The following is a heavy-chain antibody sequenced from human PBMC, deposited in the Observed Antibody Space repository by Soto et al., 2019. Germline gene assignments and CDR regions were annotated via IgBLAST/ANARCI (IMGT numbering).Heavy chain of an antibody. CDR2: IIPIFGTA. CDR3: ARDQAVAGTYYFDY. CDR1: GGTFSSYA. V-gene: IGHV1-69*13. D-gene: IGHD6-19*01. J-gene: IGHJ4*02. Sequence: ASVKVSCKASGGTFSSYAIIWVRQAPGQGLEWMGGIIPIFGTANYAQKFQGRVTITADESTSTAYMELSSLRSEDTAVYYCARDQAVAGTYYFDYWGQGTLVTVSS.